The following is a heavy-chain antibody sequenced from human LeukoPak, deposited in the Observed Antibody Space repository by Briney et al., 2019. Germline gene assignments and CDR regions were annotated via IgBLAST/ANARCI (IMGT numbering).Heavy chain of an antibody. CDR3: AKRFDSSGQTKSFDY. J-gene: IGHJ4*02. CDR2: ISGSGGST. V-gene: IGHV3-23*01. D-gene: IGHD3-22*01. Sequence: GGSLRLSCAASGFTFSSYAMSWVRQAPGKGLEWVSAISGSGGSTYYADSVKGRFTISRDNFKNTLYLQMNSLRAEDTAVYYCAKRFDSSGQTKSFDYWGQGTLVTVSS. CDR1: GFTFSSYA.